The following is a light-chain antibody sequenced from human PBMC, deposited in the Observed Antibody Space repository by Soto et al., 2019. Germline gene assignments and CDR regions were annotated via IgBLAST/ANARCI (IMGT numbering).Light chain of an antibody. CDR3: SSYAGSKHLV. CDR1: SSDVGAYYS. Sequence: QSLLTQPASVSGSPGQSITISCTGTSSDVGAYYSVSWYQHHPGKAPKLMIYEVSERPSGVPDRFSGSKSSNTASLTVSGLQAEDEADYYCSSYAGSKHLVVGNGTKVTVL. V-gene: IGLV2-8*01. J-gene: IGLJ1*01. CDR2: EVS.